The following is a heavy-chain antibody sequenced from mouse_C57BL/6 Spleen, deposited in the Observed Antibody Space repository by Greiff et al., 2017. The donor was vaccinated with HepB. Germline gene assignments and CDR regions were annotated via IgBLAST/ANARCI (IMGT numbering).Heavy chain of an antibody. J-gene: IGHJ2*01. V-gene: IGHV1-52*01. CDR2: IDPSDSET. D-gene: IGHD1-1*01. Sequence: QVQLQQPGAELVRPGSSVKLSCKASGYTFTSYWMHWVKQRPIQGLEWIGNIDPSDSETHYNQKFKDKATLTVDKSSSTAYMQLSSLTSEDSAVYYCAAEVGTTVFDYWGQGTTLTVSS. CDR3: AAEVGTTVFDY. CDR1: GYTFTSYW.